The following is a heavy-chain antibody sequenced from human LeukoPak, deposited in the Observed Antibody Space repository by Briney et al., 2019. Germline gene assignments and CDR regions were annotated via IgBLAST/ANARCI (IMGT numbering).Heavy chain of an antibody. CDR2: MNPNSGNT. J-gene: IGHJ6*04. CDR3: ASATLRCSGGSCYEMDV. D-gene: IGHD2-15*01. Sequence: ASVKVSCKASGYTFTSYDINWVRQATGQGLEGMGWMNPNSGNTGYAQKVQGRVTMTRNTSISTAYMELSSLRSEDTAVYYCASATLRCSGGSCYEMDVWGKGTTVTVSS. V-gene: IGHV1-8*01. CDR1: GYTFTSYD.